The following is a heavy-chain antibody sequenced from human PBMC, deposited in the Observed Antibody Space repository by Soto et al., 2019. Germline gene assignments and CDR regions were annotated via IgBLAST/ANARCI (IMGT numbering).Heavy chain of an antibody. D-gene: IGHD2-8*02. CDR3: ARKVAYAWGY. Sequence: SETLSLTCAVYGGSFSGYYWSWIRQPPGKGLEWIGEINHSGSTNDNPSLKSRATISVDTSKNQFSLNLSSVTAADTAVYYCARKVAYAWGYWGQGTMVTVS. J-gene: IGHJ4*02. V-gene: IGHV4-34*04. CDR2: INHSGST. CDR1: GGSFSGYY.